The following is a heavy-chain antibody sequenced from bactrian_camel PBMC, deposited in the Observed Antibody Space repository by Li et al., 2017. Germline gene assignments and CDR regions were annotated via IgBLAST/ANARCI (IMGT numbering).Heavy chain of an antibody. CDR2: IGMRGAT. D-gene: IGHD5*01. CDR1: DYSFSRY. V-gene: IGHV3S55*01. CDR3: AAETMGWGFAY. J-gene: IGHJ6*01. Sequence: HVQLVESGGGSVQAGKSLRLSCAGADYSFSRYWAWFRQAPGNEREGVAVIGMRGATTYADSVKGRFAISRDNAKNALFIDMNSLKPEDTAVYYCAAETMGWGFAYWGQGTQVTVS.